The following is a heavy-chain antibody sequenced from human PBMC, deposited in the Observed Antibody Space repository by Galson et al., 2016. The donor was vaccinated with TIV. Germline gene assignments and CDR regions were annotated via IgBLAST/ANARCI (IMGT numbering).Heavy chain of an antibody. CDR3: ARWLVVQGVIRYLDY. Sequence: SLRLSCAASGFIFSSYWMSWVRQAPGKGLEWVANINQPGGEKYYGDSVKGRSAIHRDNAKNLLYLQVNSLTVEDTAVYYCARWLVVQGVIRYLDYWGQGTQVTASS. CDR2: INQPGGEK. CDR1: GFIFSSYW. J-gene: IGHJ4*03. V-gene: IGHV3-7*01. D-gene: IGHD3-10*01.